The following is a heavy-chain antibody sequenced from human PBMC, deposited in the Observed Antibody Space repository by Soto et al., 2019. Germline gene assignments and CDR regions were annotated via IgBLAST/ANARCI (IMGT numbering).Heavy chain of an antibody. V-gene: IGHV1-3*01. Sequence: QVQVVQSGAEVKKPGASVKVSCKASGYTFTRYAMHWVRQAPEQRLEWMGWINAGNGNTKYSQKFQGRVTITTDTSASTAYMQLSSLRSEDTAVYYCARDGAVAGDSNFDYWGQGTLVTVSS. CDR1: GYTFTRYA. CDR3: ARDGAVAGDSNFDY. D-gene: IGHD6-19*01. J-gene: IGHJ4*02. CDR2: INAGNGNT.